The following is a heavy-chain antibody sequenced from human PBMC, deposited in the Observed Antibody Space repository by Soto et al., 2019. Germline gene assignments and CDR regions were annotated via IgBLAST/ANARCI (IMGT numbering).Heavy chain of an antibody. CDR2: IRAYNGNT. J-gene: IGHJ3*02. D-gene: IGHD2-2*01. CDR3: ARAGYCSSTSCSDAFDI. Sequence: QVQLVQSGAEVKKPGASVKVSCKASGYTFTSYGISWVRQAPGQGLEWMGWIRAYNGNTKYSQKFQGRVTITRDTSARTAYVELTSLRSDDTAVYYCARAGYCSSTSCSDAFDIWGQGTLVTVSS. V-gene: IGHV1-18*01. CDR1: GYTFTSYG.